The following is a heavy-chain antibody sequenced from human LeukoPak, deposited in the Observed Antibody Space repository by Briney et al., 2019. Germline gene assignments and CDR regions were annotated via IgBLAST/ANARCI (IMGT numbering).Heavy chain of an antibody. V-gene: IGHV3-48*03. CDR1: GFTFSSYE. J-gene: IGHJ3*02. CDR3: ARDPGSCGSDAFDI. Sequence: GGSLRLSCAASGFTFSSYEMNWIRQAPGKGLEWISGISWNSGSIGYAASVKGRFTISRDNAKHSLYMQMTSMRAEATAVYYGARDPGSCGSDAFDIWGQGTMVTVSS. CDR2: ISWNSGSI. D-gene: IGHD6-19*01.